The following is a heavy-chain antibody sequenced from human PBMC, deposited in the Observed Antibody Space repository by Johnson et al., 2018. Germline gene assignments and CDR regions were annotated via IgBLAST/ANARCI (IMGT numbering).Heavy chain of an antibody. CDR2: ISGSGGST. CDR1: GFTFSSYA. V-gene: IGHV3-23*04. J-gene: IGHJ1*01. CDR3: AKALLWSGYQHAEYFQD. Sequence: VQLVESGGGLVQPGRSLRLSCAASGFTFSSYAMSWVRQAPGKGLEWVSAISGSGGSTYYADSVKGRFTISRDNSKNTLYLQMNSLRAEDTTVDYCAKALLWSGYQHAEYFQDWGQGTLVTVSS. D-gene: IGHD3-3*01.